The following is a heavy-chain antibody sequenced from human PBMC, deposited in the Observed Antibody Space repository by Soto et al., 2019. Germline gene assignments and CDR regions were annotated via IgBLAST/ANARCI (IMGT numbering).Heavy chain of an antibody. D-gene: IGHD5-18*01. CDR3: ATHLVDTAMGFDY. J-gene: IGHJ4*02. CDR2: IITIFGTA. Sequence: QVQLVQSGAEVKKPGSSVTVSCKASGGTFSSYAISWVRQAPGQGLEGMGGIITIFGTANYAQKFQGRVTITEDKSTSTAYMELSSLRSEDTAVYYCATHLVDTAMGFDYCGQGTLVTVSS. CDR1: GGTFSSYA. V-gene: IGHV1-69*06.